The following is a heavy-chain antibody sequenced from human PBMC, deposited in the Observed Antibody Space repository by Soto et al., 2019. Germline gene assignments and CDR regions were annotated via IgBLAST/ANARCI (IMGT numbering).Heavy chain of an antibody. CDR1: GDSISSGDYY. CDR2: IYYSGST. D-gene: IGHD3-3*01. Sequence: KPSETLSLTCTVSGDSISSGDYYWSWIRQPPGKGLEWIGYIYYSGSTYYNPSLKSRVTISVDTSKNQFSLKLSSVTAADTAVYYCARWENYDFWSGYRSWFDPWGQGTLVTVSS. J-gene: IGHJ5*02. CDR3: ARWENYDFWSGYRSWFDP. V-gene: IGHV4-30-4*01.